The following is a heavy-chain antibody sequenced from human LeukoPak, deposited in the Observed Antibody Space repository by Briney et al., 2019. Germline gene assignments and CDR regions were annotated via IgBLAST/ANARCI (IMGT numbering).Heavy chain of an antibody. CDR2: INHSGST. J-gene: IGHJ4*02. CDR1: GGSFSGYY. V-gene: IGHV4-34*01. Sequence: SETLSLICAVYGGSFSGYYWSWIRQPPGKGLGWSGEINHSGSTNYNPSLKSRVTISVDTSKNQFSLKLSSVTAADTAVYYCARGGYTPDLPQTFDSWGQGTLVTVSS. CDR3: ARGGYTPDLPQTFDS. D-gene: IGHD5-18*01.